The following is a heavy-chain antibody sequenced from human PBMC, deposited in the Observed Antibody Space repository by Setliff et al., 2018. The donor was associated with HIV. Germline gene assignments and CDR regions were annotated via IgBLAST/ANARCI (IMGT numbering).Heavy chain of an antibody. Sequence: ETLSHTCAVSGYSITSGYSWGWIRQSPGKGLEWIGNAYHSGRTYYNPSLKSRVIISLDTSKNHLSLKLRSVTAADTAVYYCARPLTTSYYFWGDAFAIWGQGTMVTVSS. J-gene: IGHJ3*02. D-gene: IGHD3-10*02. CDR2: AYHSGRT. CDR3: ARPLTTSYYFWGDAFAI. CDR1: GYSITSGYS. V-gene: IGHV4-38-2*01.